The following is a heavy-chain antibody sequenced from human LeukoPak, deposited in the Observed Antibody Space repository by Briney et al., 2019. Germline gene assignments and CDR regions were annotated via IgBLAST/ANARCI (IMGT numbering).Heavy chain of an antibody. CDR2: INHSGST. CDR1: GGSFSGYY. Sequence: SETLSLTCAVYGGSFSGYYWSWIRQSPGKGLEWIGEINHSGSTNYNPSLKSRVTISVDTSKNQFSLKLTSVTAADTAVYYCARKRADYDFWSGYFAYWGQGTLVTVSS. CDR3: ARKRADYDFWSGYFAY. J-gene: IGHJ4*02. V-gene: IGHV4-34*01. D-gene: IGHD3-3*01.